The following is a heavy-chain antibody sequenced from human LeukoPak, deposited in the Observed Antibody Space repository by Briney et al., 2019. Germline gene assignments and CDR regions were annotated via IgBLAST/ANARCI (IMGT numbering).Heavy chain of an antibody. CDR1: GYTFTGYY. D-gene: IGHD2-8*02. V-gene: IGHV1-2*02. CDR2: INPNTGGT. J-gene: IGHJ6*03. Sequence: ASVKVSCKASGYTFTGYYVHWVRQAPGQGLEWMGWINPNTGGTNYAQKFQGRVTMTRDTSISTAYMELSRLRSDDTAVYYCAREMGGVEGTGYYYMDVWGKGTTVTVSS. CDR3: AREMGGVEGTGYYYMDV.